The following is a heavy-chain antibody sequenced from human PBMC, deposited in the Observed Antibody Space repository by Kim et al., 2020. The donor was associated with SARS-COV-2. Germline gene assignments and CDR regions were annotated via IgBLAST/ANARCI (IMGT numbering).Heavy chain of an antibody. D-gene: IGHD3-22*01. CDR1: GYSFNTYW. V-gene: IGHV5-10-1*01. Sequence: GESLKISCKGSGYSFNTYWISWVRQMPGKGLEWMGRSDPTDSYSNYSPSFQGHVTISADKSISTAYLRWSSLKASDTATYYCVRHYYDSSGYYDHWGQGTLVTVSS. CDR2: SDPTDSYS. CDR3: VRHYYDSSGYYDH. J-gene: IGHJ5*02.